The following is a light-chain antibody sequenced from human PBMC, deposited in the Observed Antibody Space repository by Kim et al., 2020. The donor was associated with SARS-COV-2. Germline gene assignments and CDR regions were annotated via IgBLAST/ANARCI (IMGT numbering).Light chain of an antibody. CDR1: TSNIGDYY. CDR3: GTWDDSLSAGV. V-gene: IGLV1-51*01. Sequence: GQKVTISCSGRTSNIGDYYVSWYQLLPGTSPKLLIYDDNKRPSGMPDRFSGSKSGTSATLGITGLQTGDEADYYCGTWDDSLSAGVFGGGTQLTVL. J-gene: IGLJ3*02. CDR2: DDN.